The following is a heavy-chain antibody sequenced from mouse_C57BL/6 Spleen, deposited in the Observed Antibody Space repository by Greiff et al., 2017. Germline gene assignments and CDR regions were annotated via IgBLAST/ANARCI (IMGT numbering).Heavy chain of an antibody. D-gene: IGHD3-2*02. CDR2: TYPGDGDT. CDR3: APDSYYSMDY. J-gene: IGHJ4*01. V-gene: IGHV1-82*01. Sequence: VQLQQSGPELVKPGASVKISCKASGYAFSSSWMNWVKQRPGKGLEWIGRTYPGDGDTNYNGKFKGKATLTADKSSSTAYMQLSSLTSEDSAVYFCAPDSYYSMDYCGQGTSVTVSS. CDR1: GYAFSSSW.